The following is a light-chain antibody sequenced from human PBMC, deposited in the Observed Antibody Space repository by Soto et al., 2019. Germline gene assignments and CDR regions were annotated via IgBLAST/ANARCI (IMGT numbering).Light chain of an antibody. V-gene: IGLV1-44*01. CDR1: SSNIGRNN. J-gene: IGLJ2*01. CDR3: QSYDSSFVV. CDR2: SNN. Sequence: QSVLTQPPSASGTPGQRVTISCSGRSSNIGRNNVNWYQQLPATAPKLLMYSNNQRPSGVPDRFSGSKSGTSASLAISGLQSEDEADYYCQSYDSSFVVFGGGTKLTVL.